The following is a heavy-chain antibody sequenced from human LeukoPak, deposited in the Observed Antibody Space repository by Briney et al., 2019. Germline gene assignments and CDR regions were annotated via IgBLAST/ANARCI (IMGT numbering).Heavy chain of an antibody. J-gene: IGHJ5*02. V-gene: IGHV4-34*01. CDR1: GGSFSGYY. Sequence: SETLSLTCAVYGGSFSGYYWSWIRQPPGKGLEWIGEINHSGSTNYNPSLKSRVTISVDTSKNQFSLKLSSVTAADTAVYYCARGLVLRFLEWLPKYNWFDPWGQGTLVTVSS. D-gene: IGHD3-3*01. CDR2: INHSGST. CDR3: ARGLVLRFLEWLPKYNWFDP.